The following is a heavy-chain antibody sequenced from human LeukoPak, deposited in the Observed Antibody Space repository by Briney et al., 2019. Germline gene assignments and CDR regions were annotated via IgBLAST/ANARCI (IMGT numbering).Heavy chain of an antibody. CDR2: IYSGGST. CDR3: AREVLRYFVNGMDV. Sequence: PGGSLRLSCAASGFTVSSNYMSWVRQAPGKGLEWGSVIYSGGSTYYADSVKGRFTISRDNSKNTLYLQMNSLRAEDTAVYYCAREVLRYFVNGMDVWGQGTTVTVSS. V-gene: IGHV3-66*01. D-gene: IGHD3-9*01. CDR1: GFTVSSNY. J-gene: IGHJ6*02.